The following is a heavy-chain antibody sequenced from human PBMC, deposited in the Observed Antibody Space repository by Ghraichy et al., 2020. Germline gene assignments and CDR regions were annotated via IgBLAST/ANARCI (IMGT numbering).Heavy chain of an antibody. V-gene: IGHV4-39*07. D-gene: IGHD4-17*01. CDR3: ARRAYGDYDY. Sequence: SETLSLTCTVSGGSISSSSYYWGWIRQPPGKGLEWIGSIYYSGSTYYNPSLKSRVTISVDTSKNQFSLKLSSVTAADTAMYYCARRAYGDYDYWGQGTLVTVSS. J-gene: IGHJ4*02. CDR1: GGSISSSSYY. CDR2: IYYSGST.